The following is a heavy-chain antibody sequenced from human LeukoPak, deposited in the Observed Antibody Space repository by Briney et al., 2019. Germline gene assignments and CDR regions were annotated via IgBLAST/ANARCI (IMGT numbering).Heavy chain of an antibody. CDR2: ISYDGTNE. D-gene: IGHD3-10*01. Sequence: PGGSLRLSCAASGFTLSTYGMYWVRQAPGKGLEWVAIISYDGTNEHYADSVKGLFTISRDNSKNTLYLQMNSLRAEDTAVYYCAKDLSPLVWFVSGSDAFDIWGQGTMVTVSS. CDR1: GFTLSTYG. V-gene: IGHV3-30*18. CDR3: AKDLSPLVWFVSGSDAFDI. J-gene: IGHJ3*02.